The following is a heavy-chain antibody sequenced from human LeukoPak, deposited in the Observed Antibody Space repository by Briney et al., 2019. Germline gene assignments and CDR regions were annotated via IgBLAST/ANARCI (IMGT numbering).Heavy chain of an antibody. CDR3: VKRTVAGQFDY. Sequence: PGASLRLSCAASGFTFSSYAMSWVRQAPGKGLDWVSAIDGSGANTVYADSVKGRFTISRDNSKNTLYLQMNSLRAEDTALYFCVKRTVAGQFDYWGQGTLVTVSS. J-gene: IGHJ4*02. CDR2: IDGSGANT. V-gene: IGHV3-23*01. D-gene: IGHD6-19*01. CDR1: GFTFSSYA.